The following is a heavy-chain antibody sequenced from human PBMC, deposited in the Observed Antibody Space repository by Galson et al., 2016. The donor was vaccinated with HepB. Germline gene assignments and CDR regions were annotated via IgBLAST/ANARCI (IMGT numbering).Heavy chain of an antibody. CDR1: GFSLSTHGMC. D-gene: IGHD3-10*01. Sequence: PALVKPTQTLTLTCTFSGFSLSTHGMCVNWIRQPPGKALEWLARIDWDDDKFYNTSLKTRLTISKDTSKNQVVLTVTNMDPVDTATYYCARFRYYGSGDFGPVDSWGQGTLVTVSP. J-gene: IGHJ4*02. V-gene: IGHV2-70*17. CDR2: IDWDDDK. CDR3: ARFRYYGSGDFGPVDS.